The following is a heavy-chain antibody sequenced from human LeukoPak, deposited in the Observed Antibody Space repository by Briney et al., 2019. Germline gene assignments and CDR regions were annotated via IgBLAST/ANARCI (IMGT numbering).Heavy chain of an antibody. V-gene: IGHV5-51*01. D-gene: IGHD3-22*01. Sequence: GESLKISCKDSGGYWIGWVRQMPGKGLGWMRIIYPGASDIRYSPSFQGQVTISADGSISTAYLQWSSLKASDTAMYYCARCSTCARSSGYYDAFDIWGQGTMVTVPS. CDR3: ARCSTCARSSGYYDAFDI. CDR1: GGYW. J-gene: IGHJ3*02. CDR2: IYPGASDI.